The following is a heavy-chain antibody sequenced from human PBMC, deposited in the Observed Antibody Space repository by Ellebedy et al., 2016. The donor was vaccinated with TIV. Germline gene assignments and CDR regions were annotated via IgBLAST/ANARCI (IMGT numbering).Heavy chain of an antibody. CDR2: INCNSGGT. CDR3: ARMRNGIAATGSNWLAP. V-gene: IGHV1-2*02. J-gene: IGHJ5*02. CDR1: GYTFTGYY. Sequence: AASVKVSCKASGYTFTGYYIHWVRQAPGQGLEWMGWINCNSGGTKYAQKFQGRVTMTRDTSISTAYMELNWLGSDDTAVYYCARMRNGIAATGSNWLAPWGQGTPVTVSS. D-gene: IGHD6-13*01.